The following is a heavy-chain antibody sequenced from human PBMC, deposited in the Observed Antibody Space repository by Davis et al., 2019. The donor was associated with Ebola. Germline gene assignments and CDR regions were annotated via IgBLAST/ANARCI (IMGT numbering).Heavy chain of an antibody. CDR3: GGGILWIS. D-gene: IGHD2-21*01. CDR2: IYYSGST. J-gene: IGHJ4*02. V-gene: IGHV4-39*01. CDR1: RGSISSSSYY. Sequence: SETLSLTCTVPRGSISSSSYYWGWIRQPPGKGLEWIGSIYYSGSTYYNPSLKSRVTISVDTSKNQFSLKLSSVTAADTAVYYCGGGILWISWGQGTLVTVSS.